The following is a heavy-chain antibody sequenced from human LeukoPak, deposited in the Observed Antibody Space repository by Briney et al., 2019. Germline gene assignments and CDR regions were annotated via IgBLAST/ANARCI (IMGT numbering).Heavy chain of an antibody. CDR2: IYYSGST. CDR3: ARSVMGYCSSTSCYRIRFDP. J-gene: IGHJ5*02. V-gene: IGHV4-39*07. CDR1: GGSISSSSYY. Sequence: SETLSLTCTVSGGSISSSSYYWGWIRQPPGKGLEWIGSIYYSGSTYYNPSLKSRVTISVDTSKNQFSLKLSSVTAADTAVYYCARSVMGYCSSTSCYRIRFDPWGQGTLVTVSS. D-gene: IGHD2-2*01.